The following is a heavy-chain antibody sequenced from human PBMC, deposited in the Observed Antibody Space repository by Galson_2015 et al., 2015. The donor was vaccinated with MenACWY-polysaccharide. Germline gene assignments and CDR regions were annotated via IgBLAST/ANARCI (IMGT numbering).Heavy chain of an antibody. CDR1: GGSVSSDTDY. CDR3: AREPTHSASFGWFDP. D-gene: IGHD1-26*01. J-gene: IGHJ5*02. Sequence: SETLSLTCTVSGGSVSSDTDYWGWLRQPPGQGLEWIVYMSYSGRANYNPSLKSRVIISLVTSKTHFSLRLTSVTAADTAMYYCAREPTHSASFGWFDPWGQGTLVTVSP. V-gene: IGHV4-61*01. CDR2: MSYSGRA.